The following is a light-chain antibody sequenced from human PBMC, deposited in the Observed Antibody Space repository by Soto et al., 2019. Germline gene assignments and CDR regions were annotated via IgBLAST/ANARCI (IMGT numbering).Light chain of an antibody. Sequence: IVLTQSPGTLALSPGGRATLSCRASQSVGSSYLAWYQQRPGQAPRLLIYGASSRATGIPHRFSGSGSGTDFTLTISRLEPEDFAVYYCQQYDSLPLTFSGGTKVDI. CDR1: QSVGSSY. CDR3: QQYDSLPLT. J-gene: IGKJ4*01. CDR2: GAS. V-gene: IGKV3-20*01.